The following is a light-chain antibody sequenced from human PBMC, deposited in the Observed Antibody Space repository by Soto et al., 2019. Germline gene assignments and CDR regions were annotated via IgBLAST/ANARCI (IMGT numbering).Light chain of an antibody. CDR1: QRLLHSNGYNY. CDR3: MQTLQTLRT. V-gene: IGKV2-28*01. CDR2: LGS. Sequence: DNVMTQSPLSLPVTPGEPASISCRSRQRLLHSNGYNYLDWYLQKPGQSPQLLIYLGSNRATGVPDRFSGSGSGTDFTLKISRVEAEDVGIYYCMQTLQTLRTFGPGTKVDIK. J-gene: IGKJ3*01.